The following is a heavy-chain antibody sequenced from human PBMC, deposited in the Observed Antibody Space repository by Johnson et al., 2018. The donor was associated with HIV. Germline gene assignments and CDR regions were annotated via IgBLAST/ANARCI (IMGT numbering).Heavy chain of an antibody. V-gene: IGHV3-30*18. CDR2: ISYDGSNK. J-gene: IGHJ3*02. CDR1: GFMFSNYG. Sequence: QVQLVESGGGVVQPGRSLRLSCAASGFMFSNYGMHWVRQAPGKGLEWVAVISYDGSNKYYADSVKGRFTISRDNSKNTLYLQMNSLRAEDTAVYYCAKAPSPRGAFDIWGQGTMVTVSS. CDR3: AKAPSPRGAFDI.